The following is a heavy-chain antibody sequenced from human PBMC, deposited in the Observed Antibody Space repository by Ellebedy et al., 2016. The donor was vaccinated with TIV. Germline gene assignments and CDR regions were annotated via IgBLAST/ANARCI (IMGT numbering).Heavy chain of an antibody. Sequence: GESLKISXAASGFTFDDYGMSWVRQAPGKGLEWVSGINWNGGSTGYADSVKGRFTISRDNAKNSLYLQMNSLRAEDTALYHCARDSEYCSSTSCPYNWFDPWGQGTLVTVSS. V-gene: IGHV3-20*01. D-gene: IGHD2-2*01. J-gene: IGHJ5*02. CDR2: INWNGGST. CDR1: GFTFDDYG. CDR3: ARDSEYCSSTSCPYNWFDP.